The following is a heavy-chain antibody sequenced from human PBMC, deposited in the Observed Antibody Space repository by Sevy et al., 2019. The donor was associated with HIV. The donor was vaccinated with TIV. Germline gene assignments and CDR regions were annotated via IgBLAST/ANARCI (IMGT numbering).Heavy chain of an antibody. D-gene: IGHD3-22*01. V-gene: IGHV3-11*01. J-gene: IGHJ4*02. Sequence: GGSLRLSCAASGFTFIDYYMSWIRQAPGKGLEWVSHISTSGVTIYYADSVKGRFTISRDNAKNSLYRKMNSLRAEETAVYYCARGTNYYESSGPSYFDYWGQGSLVTVSS. CDR1: GFTFIDYY. CDR2: ISTSGVTI. CDR3: ARGTNYYESSGPSYFDY.